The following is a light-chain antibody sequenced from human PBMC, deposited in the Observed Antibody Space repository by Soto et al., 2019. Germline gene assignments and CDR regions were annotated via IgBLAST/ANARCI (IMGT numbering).Light chain of an antibody. CDR1: SSNIGSNT. V-gene: IGLV1-44*01. Sequence: VLTQPPSASGTPGQRVTISCSGSSSNIGSNTVNWYQQLPGTAPKLLIYSNNQRPSGVPDRFSGPKSGTSASLAISGLQSEDEADYYCAAWDDSLNGYVFGTGTKVTVL. J-gene: IGLJ1*01. CDR3: AAWDDSLNGYV. CDR2: SNN.